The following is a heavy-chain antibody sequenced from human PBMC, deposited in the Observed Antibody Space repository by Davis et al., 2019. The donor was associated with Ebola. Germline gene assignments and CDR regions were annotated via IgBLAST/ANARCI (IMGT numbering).Heavy chain of an antibody. Sequence: ASVKVSCKASGYTFTSYGISWVRQAPGQGLEWMGWISAYNGNTNYAQKFQGRVTITADESTSTAYMELSSLRAEDTAVYYCAKDPRTTRLGAIFDYWGQGTLVTVSS. J-gene: IGHJ4*02. CDR1: GYTFTSYG. CDR2: ISAYNGNT. V-gene: IGHV1-18*01. CDR3: AKDPRTTRLGAIFDY. D-gene: IGHD1-26*01.